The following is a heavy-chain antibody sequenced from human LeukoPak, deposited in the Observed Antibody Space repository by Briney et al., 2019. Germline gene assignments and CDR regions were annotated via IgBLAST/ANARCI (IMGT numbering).Heavy chain of an antibody. D-gene: IGHD2-2*01. CDR2: IIPIFGTA. V-gene: IGHV1-69*05. J-gene: IGHJ1*01. Sequence: ASVKVSCKASGGTFSSYAISWVRQAPGQGLEWMGGIIPIFGTANYAQKFQGRVTITTDESTSTAYMELSSLRSEDTAVYYCARVPPAAAGYFQHWGQGTLVTVSS. CDR3: ARVPPAAAGYFQH. CDR1: GGTFSSYA.